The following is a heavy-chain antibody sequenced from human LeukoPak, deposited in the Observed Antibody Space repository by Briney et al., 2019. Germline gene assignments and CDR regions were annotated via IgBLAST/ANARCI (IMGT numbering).Heavy chain of an antibody. CDR3: ARSATNWFDP. J-gene: IGHJ5*02. Sequence: GESLKISCKGSGYSFADYWIGWVRPMPGKGLELMAIVYPGNSDTRYNPSFESQVTISADKSINTASLQWSSLKASDTVMYYCARSATNWFDPWGQGTLVTVTS. CDR1: GYSFADYW. V-gene: IGHV5-51*01. CDR2: VYPGNSDT.